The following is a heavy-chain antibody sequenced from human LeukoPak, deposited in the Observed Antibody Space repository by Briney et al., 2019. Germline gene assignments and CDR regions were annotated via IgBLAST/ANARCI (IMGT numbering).Heavy chain of an antibody. CDR2: IKQDGSEK. V-gene: IGHV3-7*01. CDR1: GFTFSSYW. CDR3: AREVQVYCSSTSCYNLDS. J-gene: IGHJ4*02. Sequence: GGSLRLSYAASGFTFSSYWMSWVRQAPGKGLEWGANIKQDGSEKYYVDSVKGRFTISKDNAKNSLYLQMNSLRAEDTAVYYCAREVQVYCSSTSCYNLDSWGQGTLVTVSS. D-gene: IGHD2-2*02.